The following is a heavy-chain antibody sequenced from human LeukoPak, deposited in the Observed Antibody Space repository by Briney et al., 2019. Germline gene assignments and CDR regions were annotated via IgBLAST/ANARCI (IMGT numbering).Heavy chain of an antibody. Sequence: LAGGSPRLSCAASEFSLSYYWMYWVRQAPGKGLVCLSRINSDGSSTTYADSVKGRFTISRDNAKNTLYLQMNSLRAEDTAVYYCARGNSGFDYWGQGALVTVSS. CDR1: EFSLSYYW. D-gene: IGHD1/OR15-1a*01. CDR2: INSDGSST. V-gene: IGHV3-74*03. CDR3: ARGNSGFDY. J-gene: IGHJ4*02.